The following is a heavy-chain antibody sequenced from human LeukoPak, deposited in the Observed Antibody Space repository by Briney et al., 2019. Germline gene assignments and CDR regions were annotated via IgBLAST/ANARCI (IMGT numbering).Heavy chain of an antibody. CDR3: ARARYYYDSSGYPPGGY. Sequence: GGSLRLSCAASGFTFSSYAMSWVRQAPGKGLEWVSGINWNGGSTGYADSVKGRFTISRDNAKNSLYLQMNSLRAEDTALYYCARARYYYDSSGYPPGGYWGQGTLVTVSS. CDR1: GFTFSSYA. J-gene: IGHJ4*02. V-gene: IGHV3-20*04. CDR2: INWNGGST. D-gene: IGHD3-22*01.